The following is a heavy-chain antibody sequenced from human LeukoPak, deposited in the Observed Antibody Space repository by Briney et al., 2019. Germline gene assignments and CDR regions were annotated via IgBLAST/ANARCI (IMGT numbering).Heavy chain of an antibody. V-gene: IGHV1-46*01. J-gene: IGHJ4*02. Sequence: GASVKVSCKASGYTFTSYYMHWVRQAPGQGLEWMGIINPSGGSTSYAQNFQGRVTMTRDMSTSTVYMQLSSLRSEDTAVYYCVRERERGTYFIWGQGTLVTVSS. CDR2: INPSGGST. D-gene: IGHD3-10*01. CDR3: VRERERGTYFI. CDR1: GYTFTSYY.